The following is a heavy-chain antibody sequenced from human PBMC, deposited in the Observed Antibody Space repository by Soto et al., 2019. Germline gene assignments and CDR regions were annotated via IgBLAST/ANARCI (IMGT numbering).Heavy chain of an antibody. J-gene: IGHJ3*02. CDR3: AVVVVTVGDGAFDI. D-gene: IGHD2-21*02. CDR1: GFTFSDYS. CDR2: ISSGSSYI. Sequence: EVQLVESGGGLVKPGGSLRLSCAASGFTFSDYSMNWVRQAPGKGLEWVSSISSGSSYIYYSDSVKGRFTISRDNARNSLYLQMNSLRAEDTAMYYCAVVVVTVGDGAFDIWGRGTTVTVFS. V-gene: IGHV3-21*01.